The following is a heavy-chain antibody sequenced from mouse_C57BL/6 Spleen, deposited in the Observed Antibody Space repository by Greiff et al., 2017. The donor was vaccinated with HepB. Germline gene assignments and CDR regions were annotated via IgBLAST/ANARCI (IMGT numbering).Heavy chain of an antibody. D-gene: IGHD2-5*01. J-gene: IGHJ1*03. V-gene: IGHV5-17*01. CDR2: ISSGSSTI. CDR1: GFTFSDYG. CDR3: ARDSNYVDWYFDV. Sequence: EVMLVESGGGLVKPGGSLKLSCAASGFTFSDYGMHWVRQAPEKGLEWVAYISSGSSTIYYADTVKGRFTIARDNAKNTRFLQMTSLRSEDTAMYYCARDSNYVDWYFDVWGTGTTVTVSS.